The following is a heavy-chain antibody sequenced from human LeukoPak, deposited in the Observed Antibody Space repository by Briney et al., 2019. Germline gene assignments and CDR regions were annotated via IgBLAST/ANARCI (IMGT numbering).Heavy chain of an antibody. CDR2: IYTSGST. D-gene: IGHD6-13*01. J-gene: IGHJ4*02. CDR1: GGSLSSYY. CDR3: ARAKAAAVPFDY. Sequence: SETLSLTCTVSGGSLSSYYWSWIRQPAGKGLEWIGRIYTSGSTNYNPSLKSRVTMSVDTSKNQFSLRLSSVTADDTAVYYCARAKAAAVPFDYWGQGTLVTVSS. V-gene: IGHV4-4*07.